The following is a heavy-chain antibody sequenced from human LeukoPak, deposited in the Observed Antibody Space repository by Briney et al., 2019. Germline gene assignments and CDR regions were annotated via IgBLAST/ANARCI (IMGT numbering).Heavy chain of an antibody. V-gene: IGHV3-7*01. CDR3: ARGGESGRYLVYFQN. D-gene: IGHD6-19*01. Sequence: PGGSLRLSCAASGFTLNRHCMSWVRQAPGKGLEWVDNIKQDGSEKYYVDSVKGRFTISRDNAKNSLYLQMNSLRVEDTAVYYCARGGESGRYLVYFQNWGQGSLVTVSS. CDR2: IKQDGSEK. J-gene: IGHJ1*01. CDR1: GFTLNRHC.